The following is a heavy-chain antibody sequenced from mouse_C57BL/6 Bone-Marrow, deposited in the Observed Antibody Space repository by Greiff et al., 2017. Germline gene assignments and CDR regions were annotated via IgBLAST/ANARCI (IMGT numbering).Heavy chain of an antibody. Sequence: VKLQQPGAELVKPGASVKLSCKASGYTFTSYWMHWVKQRPGHGLEWIGMIHPNSGSTNYNEKFKSKATLTVYKSSSTAYMQLSSLTSEDSAVYYCARDGYYFDYWGKGTTLTVSS. V-gene: IGHV1-64*01. CDR2: IHPNSGST. CDR1: GYTFTSYW. CDR3: ARDGYYFDY. D-gene: IGHD2-3*01. J-gene: IGHJ2*01.